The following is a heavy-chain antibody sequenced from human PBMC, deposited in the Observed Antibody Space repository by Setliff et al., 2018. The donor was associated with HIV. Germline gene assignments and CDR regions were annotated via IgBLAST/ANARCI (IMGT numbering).Heavy chain of an antibody. V-gene: IGHV1-69*05. CDR2: IIPIFGIA. J-gene: IGHJ4*02. CDR3: TRQTYYYGSGRYFPPDY. D-gene: IGHD3-10*01. CDR1: GGTFRKYA. Sequence: SVKVSCKASGGTFRKYAISWVRQAPGQGLEWMGGIIPIFGIANYAQKFQDRVTITTGESTTTAYMELSSLRSEDTAVYYCTRQTYYYGSGRYFPPDYWGQGTLVTVSS.